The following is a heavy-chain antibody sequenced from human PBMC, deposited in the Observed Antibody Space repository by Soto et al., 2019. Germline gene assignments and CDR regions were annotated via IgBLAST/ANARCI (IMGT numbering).Heavy chain of an antibody. D-gene: IGHD3-22*01. CDR3: ARVPLSPEYFDSSGYYYFDY. J-gene: IGHJ4*02. CDR2: INPNSGGT. Sequence: ASVKVSCKASGYTFTGYYMHWVRQAPGQGLEWMGWINPNSGGTNYAQKFQGRVTMTRDTSISTAYMELSRLRSDDTALYYCARVPLSPEYFDSSGYYYFDYWGQGTLVTVSS. CDR1: GYTFTGYY. V-gene: IGHV1-2*02.